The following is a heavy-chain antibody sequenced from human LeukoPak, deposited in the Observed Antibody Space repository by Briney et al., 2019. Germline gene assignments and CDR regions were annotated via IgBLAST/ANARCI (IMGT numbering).Heavy chain of an antibody. V-gene: IGHV3-30*03. D-gene: IGHD1-14*01. CDR3: ASSPTAPGKFDY. CDR2: ISYDGSNK. J-gene: IGHJ4*02. CDR1: GFTFSSYG. Sequence: GGSLRLSCAASGFTFSSYGMHWVRQAPGKGLEWVAVISYDGSNKYYADSVKGRFTISRDNSKDTLYLQMNSLRAEDTAVYYCASSPTAPGKFDYWGQGTLVTVSS.